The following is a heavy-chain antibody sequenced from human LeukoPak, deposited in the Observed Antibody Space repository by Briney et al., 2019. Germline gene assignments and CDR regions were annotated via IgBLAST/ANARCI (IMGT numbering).Heavy chain of an antibody. CDR1: GFTFSSYA. D-gene: IGHD1-26*01. V-gene: IGHV3-30-3*01. CDR2: ISYDGSNK. Sequence: GRSLRLSCAASGFTFSSYAMHWVRQAPGKGLEWVAVISYDGSNKYYADSVKGRFTISRDNSKNSLYLQMNSLRAEDTAVYYCARDGARYYYYGMDVWGQGTTVTVSS. J-gene: IGHJ6*02. CDR3: ARDGARYYYYGMDV.